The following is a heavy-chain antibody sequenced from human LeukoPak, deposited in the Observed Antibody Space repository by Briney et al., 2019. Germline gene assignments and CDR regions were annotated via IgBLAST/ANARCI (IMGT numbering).Heavy chain of an antibody. CDR3: AKDPIHYDRPLDY. J-gene: IGHJ4*02. CDR2: ISGSAGST. D-gene: IGHD3-16*01. Sequence: GGSLRLSCAASRFTFSTYWMSWVRQAPGKGLEWVSGISGSAGSTNYADSVKGRFTISRDNSKNTLYLQMNSLRAEDTAVYYCAKDPIHYDRPLDYWGQGTLVTVSS. V-gene: IGHV3-23*01. CDR1: RFTFSTYW.